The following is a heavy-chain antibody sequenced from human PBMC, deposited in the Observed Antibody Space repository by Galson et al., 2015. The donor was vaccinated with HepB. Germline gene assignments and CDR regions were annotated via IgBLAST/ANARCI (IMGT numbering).Heavy chain of an antibody. CDR2: INPNSGGT. D-gene: IGHD4-17*01. J-gene: IGHJ4*02. CDR3: ARARNYGDYRYYFDY. Sequence: SVKVSCKASGYTFTGYYMHWVRQAPGQGLEWMGRINPNSGGTNYAQKFQGRVTMTRGTSISTAYMELSRLRSDDTVVYYCARARNYGDYRYYFDYWGQGTLVTVSS. V-gene: IGHV1-2*05. CDR1: GYTFTGYY.